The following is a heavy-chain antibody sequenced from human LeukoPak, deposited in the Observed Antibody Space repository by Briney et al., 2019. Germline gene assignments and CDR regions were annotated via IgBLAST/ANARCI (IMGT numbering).Heavy chain of an antibody. V-gene: IGHV4-34*01. CDR3: ARGVARTYYSDTSGYAAADY. J-gene: IGHJ4*02. Sequence: SETLSLTCTVSGDSISNYYWSWIRQPPGKGLEWIGEINHSGSTNYNPSLKSRVTISVDTSKNQFSLKLSSVTAADTAVYYCARGVARTYYSDTSGYAAADYWGQGTLVTVSS. CDR1: GDSISNYY. CDR2: INHSGST. D-gene: IGHD3-22*01.